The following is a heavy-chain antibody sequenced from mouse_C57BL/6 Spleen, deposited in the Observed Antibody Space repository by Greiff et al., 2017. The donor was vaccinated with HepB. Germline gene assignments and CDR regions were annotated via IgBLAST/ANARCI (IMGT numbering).Heavy chain of an antibody. CDR1: DYAFSSYW. CDR2: IYPGDGDT. V-gene: IGHV1-80*01. J-gene: IGHJ2*01. Sequence: QVQLQQSGAELVKPGASVKISCKASDYAFSSYWMNWVKQRPGKGLEWIGQIYPGDGDTNYNGKFKGKATLTADKSSSTAYMQLSSLTSEDSAVYFCARRGDDYGNFDYWGQGTTLTVSS. D-gene: IGHD2-4*01. CDR3: ARRGDDYGNFDY.